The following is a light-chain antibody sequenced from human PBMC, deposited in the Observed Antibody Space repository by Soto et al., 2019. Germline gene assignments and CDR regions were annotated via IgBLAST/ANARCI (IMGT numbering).Light chain of an antibody. CDR2: GAS. V-gene: IGKV3D-20*02. CDR1: QSVSSSY. CDR3: QQRCDWPLT. J-gene: IGKJ4*01. Sequence: EIVLTQSPGTLSLSPGERATLSCRASQSVSSSYLAWYQQKPGQAPRLLIYGASSRATGIPDRFSGSGSGTDFTLTISRLEPEDFAVYYCQQRCDWPLTFGGGTKVEIK.